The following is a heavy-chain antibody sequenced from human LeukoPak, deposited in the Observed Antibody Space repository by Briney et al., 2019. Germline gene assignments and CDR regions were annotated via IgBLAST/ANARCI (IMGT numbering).Heavy chain of an antibody. Sequence: SQSLSLTCAISGDSVSRNSAAWNWIRQSPSRGLEWLARTYYRSKWYDDYAVSVKNLITINPDTSQNQFSLQFNSVTPEDSAVYYCARTVGNFGTVNYFDYWGQGALVTVSS. J-gene: IGHJ4*02. D-gene: IGHD1-1*01. CDR2: TYYRSKWYD. V-gene: IGHV6-1*01. CDR3: ARTVGNFGTVNYFDY. CDR1: GDSVSRNSAA.